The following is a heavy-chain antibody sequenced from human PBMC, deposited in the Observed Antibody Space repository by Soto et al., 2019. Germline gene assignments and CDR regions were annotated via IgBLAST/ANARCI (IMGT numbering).Heavy chain of an antibody. CDR1: GGSISSYY. J-gene: IGHJ4*02. CDR2: IYYSGST. D-gene: IGHD1-26*01. Sequence: SETLSLTCTVSGGSISSYYWSWIRQPPGKGLEWIGCIYYSGSTNYSPSLKSRVTISVDTSKNQLSLKLSSVTAADTAVYYCASQPSGGYGQIDYWGQGTQVTVSS. V-gene: IGHV4-59*08. CDR3: ASQPSGGYGQIDY.